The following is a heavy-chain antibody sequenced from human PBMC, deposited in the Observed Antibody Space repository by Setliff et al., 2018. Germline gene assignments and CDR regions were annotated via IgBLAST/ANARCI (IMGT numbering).Heavy chain of an antibody. D-gene: IGHD1-26*01. V-gene: IGHV1-8*01. CDR2: MSPDSDRK. CDR1: GYIFTNHD. CDR3: ARGVGAVGDH. J-gene: IGHJ4*02. Sequence: ASVKVSCKASGYIFTNHDINWVRQAPGQGLEWVGWMSPDSDRKASAQKFQGRVTMTRNNSISTFYMELSSLRSDDTAVYYCARGVGAVGDHWGQGTLVTVSS.